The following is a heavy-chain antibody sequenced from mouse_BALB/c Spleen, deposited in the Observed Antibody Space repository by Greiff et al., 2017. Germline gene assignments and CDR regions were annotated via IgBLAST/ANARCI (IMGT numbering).Heavy chain of an antibody. D-gene: IGHD4-1*01. CDR2: ISSGGSYT. CDR3: TRDETGNGY. V-gene: IGHV5-6-4*01. CDR1: GFTFSSYT. J-gene: IGHJ2*01. Sequence: EVKVVESGGGLVKPGGSLKLSCAASGFTFSSYTMSWVRQTPEKRLEWVATISSGGSYTYYPDSVKGRFTISRDNAKNTLYLQMSSLKSEDTAMYYCTRDETGNGYWGQGTTLTVSS.